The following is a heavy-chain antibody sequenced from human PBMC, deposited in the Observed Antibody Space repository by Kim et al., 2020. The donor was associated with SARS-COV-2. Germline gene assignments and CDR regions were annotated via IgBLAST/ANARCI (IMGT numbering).Heavy chain of an antibody. D-gene: IGHD3-10*01. CDR2: ISASGDRT. CDR3: AKALTLVRGVPYYFDF. Sequence: GGSLRLSCAASGFSFSTYAMTWVRQVPGKGLEWVSSISASGDRTYFADSVQGRFTMSRDNSKNTVDLHMNSLGGDDTAIYYCAKALTLVRGVPYYFDFWGQGTLVSVSS. J-gene: IGHJ4*02. V-gene: IGHV3-23*01. CDR1: GFSFSTYA.